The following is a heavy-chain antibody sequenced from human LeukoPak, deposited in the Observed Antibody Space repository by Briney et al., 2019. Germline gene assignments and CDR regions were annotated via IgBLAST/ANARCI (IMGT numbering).Heavy chain of an antibody. J-gene: IGHJ5*01. CDR2: TYYRSKWFI. CDR1: GDSVSSKSTA. CDR3: ARSSAGFDS. Sequence: SQTLSLTCAISGDSVSSKSTAWNWIRQSPSRGLEWLGRTYYRSKWFIDYAPSVKSRISINPDTSKNQFSLQLDSVAPEDTAVYYCARSSAGFDSWGQGTLVTVSS. V-gene: IGHV6-1*01. D-gene: IGHD3-16*01.